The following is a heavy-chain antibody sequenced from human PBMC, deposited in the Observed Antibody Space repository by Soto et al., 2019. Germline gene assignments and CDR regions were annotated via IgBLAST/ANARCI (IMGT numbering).Heavy chain of an antibody. CDR1: GGSISSGGYY. D-gene: IGHD3-10*01. CDR2: IYYSGST. CDR3: ARDLRRGSGEFDY. J-gene: IGHJ4*02. V-gene: IGHV4-31*03. Sequence: SETLSLTCTVSGGSISSGGYYWSWIRQHPGKGLEWIGYIYYSGSTYYNPSLKSRVTISVDTSKNQFSLKLSSVTAADTAVYYCARDLRRGSGEFDYWGQGTLVTVSS.